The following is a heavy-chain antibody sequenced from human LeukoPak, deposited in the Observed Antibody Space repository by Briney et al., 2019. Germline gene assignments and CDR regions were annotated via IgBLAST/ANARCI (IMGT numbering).Heavy chain of an antibody. Sequence: ASVKVSCKTSGYTFTDYFVHWVRQAPGQGLEWMGWINPNSGGTEYAQKFLGRVTMTRDTSISTAYMELSRLRSDDTAVYYCARAYCSRTSCFLPDYWGQGTLVTVSS. V-gene: IGHV1-2*02. CDR1: GYTFTDYF. J-gene: IGHJ4*02. D-gene: IGHD2-2*01. CDR2: INPNSGGT. CDR3: ARAYCSRTSCFLPDY.